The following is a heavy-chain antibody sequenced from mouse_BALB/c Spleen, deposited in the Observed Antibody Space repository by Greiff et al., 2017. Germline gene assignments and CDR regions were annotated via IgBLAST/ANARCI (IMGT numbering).Heavy chain of an antibody. Sequence: EVKLLESGGGLVQPKGSLKLSCAASGFTFNTYAMNWVRQAPGKGLEWVARIRSKSNNYATYYADSVKDRFTISRDDSQSMLYLQMNNLKTEDTAMYYCVRTAAGYFDYWGQGTTLTVSS. CDR1: GFTFNTYA. V-gene: IGHV10-1*02. J-gene: IGHJ2*01. CDR3: VRTAAGYFDY. D-gene: IGHD4-1*01. CDR2: IRSKSNNYAT.